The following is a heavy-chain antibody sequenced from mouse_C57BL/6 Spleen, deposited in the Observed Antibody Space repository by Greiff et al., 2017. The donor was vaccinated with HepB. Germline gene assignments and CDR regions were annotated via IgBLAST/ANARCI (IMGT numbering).Heavy chain of an antibody. D-gene: IGHD1-1*01. CDR3: TRGGYGSSSYFDY. CDR1: GFTFSSYA. V-gene: IGHV5-9-1*02. CDR2: ISSGGDYI. Sequence: EVNLVESGEGLVKPGGSLKLSCAASGFTFSSYAMSWVRQTPEKRLEWVAYISSGGDYIYYADTVKGRFTISRDNARNTLYLQMSSLKSEDTAMYYCTRGGYGSSSYFDYWGQGTTLTVSS. J-gene: IGHJ2*01.